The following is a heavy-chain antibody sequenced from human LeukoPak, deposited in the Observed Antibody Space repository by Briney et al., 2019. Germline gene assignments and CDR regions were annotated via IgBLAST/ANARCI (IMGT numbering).Heavy chain of an antibody. CDR3: ARDPPGAHFDY. CDR1: GFTFSSYS. V-gene: IGHV3-21*01. Sequence: GGSLRLSCTASGFTFSSYSMNWVRQAPGKGLEWVSYISSSSRNIFYADSFKGRFTISRDNAQNSLYLQMNSLRVEDTAVYYCARDPPGAHFDYWGQGTLVTVSS. CDR2: ISSSSRNI. D-gene: IGHD7-27*01. J-gene: IGHJ4*02.